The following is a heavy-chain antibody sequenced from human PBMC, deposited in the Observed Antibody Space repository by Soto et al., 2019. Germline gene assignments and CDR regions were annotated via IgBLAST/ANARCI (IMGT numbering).Heavy chain of an antibody. CDR3: ARGPTDYYDNSGNYFLDY. Sequence: ASVKVSCKASGYTFTSYGISWVRQAPGQGLEWMGWISTYNGNTKYAERLQGRVTMTTDTTTSTAYMELRSLTSDDTAVYYCARGPTDYYDNSGNYFLDYWGQGTLVTVSS. V-gene: IGHV1-18*01. J-gene: IGHJ4*02. CDR2: ISTYNGNT. CDR1: GYTFTSYG. D-gene: IGHD3-22*01.